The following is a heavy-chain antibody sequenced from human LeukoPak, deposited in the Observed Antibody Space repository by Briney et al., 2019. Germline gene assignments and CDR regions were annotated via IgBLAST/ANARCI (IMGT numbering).Heavy chain of an antibody. Sequence: GGSLRLSCAASGFTLTSDSMNWVRQAPGKGLEWISYISSGATTTYYADFVKGRFTISRDNAKNSLYLQMNSLRVDDTVVYYCAKGTVGAKYWGQGTLVIVSS. CDR2: ISSGATTT. V-gene: IGHV3-48*04. J-gene: IGHJ4*02. CDR1: GFTLTSDS. CDR3: AKGTVGAKY. D-gene: IGHD1-26*01.